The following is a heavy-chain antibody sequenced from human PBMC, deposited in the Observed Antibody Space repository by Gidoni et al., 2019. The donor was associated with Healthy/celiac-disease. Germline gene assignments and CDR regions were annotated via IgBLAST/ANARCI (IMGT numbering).Heavy chain of an antibody. J-gene: IGHJ6*02. CDR1: GGSISSSSYY. CDR2: IYYSGST. Sequence: QLQLQESGPGLVKPSETLSLTCTVSGGSISSSSYYWGWIRQPPGKGLEWIGSIYYSGSTYYNPSLKSRVTISVDTSKNQFSLKLSPVTAADTAVYYCASSTVQGGIYGMDVWGQGTTVTVSS. D-gene: IGHD3-10*01. CDR3: ASSTVQGGIYGMDV. V-gene: IGHV4-39*01.